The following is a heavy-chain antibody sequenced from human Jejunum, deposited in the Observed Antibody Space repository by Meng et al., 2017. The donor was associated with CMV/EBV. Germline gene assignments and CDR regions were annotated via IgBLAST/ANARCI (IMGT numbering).Heavy chain of an antibody. J-gene: IGHJ4*02. Sequence: QVFLGQAGDEVKKPRASAKVFCKASGYTFGSNYIHWVRQAPGQGLEYMGLSKPNTGSIKYVEKFQGSVTMTRDTSTNTDYMELTRLISDDTAVDYCATDREGYNTFDYWGQGTLVTVSS. CDR3: ATDREGYNTFDY. CDR2: SKPNTGSI. V-gene: IGHV1-2*02. CDR1: GYTFGSNY. D-gene: IGHD5-24*01.